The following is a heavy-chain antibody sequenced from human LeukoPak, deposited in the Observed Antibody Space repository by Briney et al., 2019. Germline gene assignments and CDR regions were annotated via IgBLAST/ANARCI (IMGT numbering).Heavy chain of an antibody. CDR2: INAGNGNT. V-gene: IGHV1-3*01. D-gene: IGHD6-19*01. Sequence: GASVNVSCKASGYTFTSYGISWVRQAPGQRLEWMGWINAGNGNTKYSQKFQGRVTITRDTSASTAYMELSSLRSEDTAVYYCARGPVLGYSSGWPDYYYYGMDVWGQGTTVTVSS. J-gene: IGHJ6*02. CDR3: ARGPVLGYSSGWPDYYYYGMDV. CDR1: GYTFTSYG.